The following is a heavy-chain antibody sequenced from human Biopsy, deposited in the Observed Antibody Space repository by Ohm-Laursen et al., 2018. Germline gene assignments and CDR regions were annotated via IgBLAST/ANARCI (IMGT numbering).Heavy chain of an antibody. V-gene: IGHV1-2*02. D-gene: IGHD6-19*01. Sequence: ASVKVSCKASGYTFTGYHVHWVRQAPGQGLEWMGWINAKTGDTNYAQKFRGNITMTKNTSMSTAYMEMSRLRSDDTAVYYCALQSVAQMKNFDYWGQGTLVTVSS. CDR3: ALQSVAQMKNFDY. J-gene: IGHJ4*02. CDR2: INAKTGDT. CDR1: GYTFTGYH.